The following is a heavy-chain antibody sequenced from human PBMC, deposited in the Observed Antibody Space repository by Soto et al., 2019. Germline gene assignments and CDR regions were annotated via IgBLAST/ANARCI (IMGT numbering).Heavy chain of an antibody. V-gene: IGHV3-48*01. D-gene: IGHD3-22*01. J-gene: IGHJ4*02. CDR3: ARPTYYYDSSGPPAY. CDR2: ISSSSSTI. Sequence: PGGSLRLSCSASGFTFNTYAMHWVRQAPGKGLEYVSYISSSSSTIYYTDSVKGRFTVSRDNAKNSLYLQMNSLRAEDMAVYYCARPTYYYDSSGPPAYWGQGTLVTVSS. CDR1: GFTFNTYA.